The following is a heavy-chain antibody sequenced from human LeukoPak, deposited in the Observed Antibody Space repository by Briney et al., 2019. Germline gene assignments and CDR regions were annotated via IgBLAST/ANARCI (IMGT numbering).Heavy chain of an antibody. CDR1: GFSVNSNY. CDR3: ARGFYFVGRQPAYAFDF. V-gene: IGHV3-53*01. J-gene: IGHJ4*02. D-gene: IGHD3-10*02. CDR2: LYTGGNT. Sequence: PGGSLRLSCAASGFSVNSNYMTWVRQAPGRGLEWVSVLYTGGNTYYAESVQGRFSISRDNSRSTLYLQMNSLRAEDTAVYYCARGFYFVGRQPAYAFDFWGLGTLVTVSS.